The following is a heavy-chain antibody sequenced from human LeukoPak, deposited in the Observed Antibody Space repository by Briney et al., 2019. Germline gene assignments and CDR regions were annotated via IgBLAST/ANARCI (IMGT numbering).Heavy chain of an antibody. Sequence: GGSLRLSCAASGFTFSSYWMHWVRQAPGKGLVWVSRINSDGSSTSYADSVKGRFTISRDNAKNTLYLQMNSLRAEDTALYYCAKDKGTLLWFGELSAWGQGTLATVSS. CDR2: INSDGSST. CDR1: GFTFSSYW. D-gene: IGHD3-10*01. CDR3: AKDKGTLLWFGELSA. V-gene: IGHV3-74*01. J-gene: IGHJ5*02.